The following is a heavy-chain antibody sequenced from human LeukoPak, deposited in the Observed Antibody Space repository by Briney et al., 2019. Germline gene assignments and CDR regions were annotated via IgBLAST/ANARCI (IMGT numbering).Heavy chain of an antibody. D-gene: IGHD6-19*01. CDR3: ARVVGNGWSTRSRAGSDY. J-gene: IGHJ4*02. CDR1: GFTFSSYS. CDR2: ISSSSSYI. Sequence: GGSLRLSCAASGFTFSSYSMNWVRQAPGKGLEWVSSISSSSSYIYYADSVKGRFTISRDNAKNSLYLQMNSLRAEDTAVYYCARVVGNGWSTRSRAGSDYWGQGTLVTVSS. V-gene: IGHV3-21*01.